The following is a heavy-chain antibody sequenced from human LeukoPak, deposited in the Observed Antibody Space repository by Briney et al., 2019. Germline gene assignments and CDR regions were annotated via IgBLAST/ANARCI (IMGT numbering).Heavy chain of an antibody. J-gene: IGHJ4*02. CDR3: AKDYSSSLDY. V-gene: IGHV3-33*06. D-gene: IGHD6-13*01. CDR2: IWFDGSNK. CDR1: WFNLRCYL. Sequence: GALRLSCAGSWFNLRCYLMGWVRPAPGKGLEGVAVIWFDGSNKYYADSVKGRFTISRDNSKNTLYLQMNSLRAEDTAVYYCAKDYSSSLDYWGQGTLVTVSS.